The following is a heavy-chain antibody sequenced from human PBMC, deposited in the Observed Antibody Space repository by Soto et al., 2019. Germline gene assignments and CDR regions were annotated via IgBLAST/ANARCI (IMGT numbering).Heavy chain of an antibody. V-gene: IGHV3-48*03. CDR2: ISVSGNII. CDR1: GFSFNTYE. J-gene: IGHJ4*02. Sequence: EVQLVESGGDLVQPGGSLRLSCAASGFSFNTYEFNWVRQAPGKGLEWISYISVSGNIIKYADSVKGRFTISRDNAENSLHLQMTNLRVDDTGIYFCVRDTMRASAAAYLDYWGQGTQVIVSS. CDR3: VRDTMRASAAAYLDY. D-gene: IGHD6-13*01.